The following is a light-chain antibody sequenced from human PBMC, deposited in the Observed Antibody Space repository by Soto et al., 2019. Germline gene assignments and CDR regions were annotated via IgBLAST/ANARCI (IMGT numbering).Light chain of an antibody. V-gene: IGLV2-14*01. J-gene: IGLJ1*01. CDR3: GSYTGTIYV. CDR1: SGDVGVYKF. Sequence: QSVLTQPASVSGSPGQSITISCTGTSGDVGVYKFVSWYQQHPGKAPKLIIYEASNRPSGVSSRFSGSMSGSTASLTISGLQAEDEADYYCGSYTGTIYVFGTGTKVTVL. CDR2: EAS.